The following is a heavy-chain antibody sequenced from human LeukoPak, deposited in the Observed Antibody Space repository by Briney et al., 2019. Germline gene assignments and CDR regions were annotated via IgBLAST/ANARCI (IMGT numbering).Heavy chain of an antibody. CDR3: ARTYVLLWFGEAKGWFDP. CDR1: GYSISSGYY. D-gene: IGHD3-10*01. V-gene: IGHV4-38-2*02. Sequence: SETLSLTCTVSGYSISSGYYWGWIRQPPGKGLEWIGSIYHSGSTYYNPSLKSRVTISVDTSKNQFSPKLSSVTAADTAVYYCARTYVLLWFGEAKGWFDPWGQGTLVTVSS. J-gene: IGHJ5*02. CDR2: IYHSGST.